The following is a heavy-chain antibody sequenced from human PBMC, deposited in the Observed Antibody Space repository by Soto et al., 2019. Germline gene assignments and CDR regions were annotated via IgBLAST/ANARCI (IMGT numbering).Heavy chain of an antibody. D-gene: IGHD6-19*01. V-gene: IGHV3-7*05. CDR1: EYTFSSLW. J-gene: IGHJ4*02. CDR2: IEQNGGER. CDR3: VGGYGWLPDY. Sequence: DVQLVESGGGLVQPGGSLRLSCAASEYTFSSLWMNWVRQAPVKGLEWVAIIEQNGGERNYLDSVKGRFTISRDNAKKSVYLQMNSLRAEDTALYYCVGGYGWLPDYWGQGTLVIVSS.